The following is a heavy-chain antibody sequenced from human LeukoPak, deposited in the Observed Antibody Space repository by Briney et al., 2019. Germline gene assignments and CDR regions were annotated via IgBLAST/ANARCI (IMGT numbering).Heavy chain of an antibody. Sequence: GGSLRLSCAASGFTFSSYAMDWVRQAPGKGLEWVAVISYDGSNKYYADSVKGRFTISRDNSKNTLYLQMNSLRAEDTAVYYCARDGSGYDSVFYYYYGMDVWGQGTTVTVSS. J-gene: IGHJ6*02. CDR1: GFTFSSYA. CDR3: ARDGSGYDSVFYYYYGMDV. CDR2: ISYDGSNK. D-gene: IGHD5-12*01. V-gene: IGHV3-30*04.